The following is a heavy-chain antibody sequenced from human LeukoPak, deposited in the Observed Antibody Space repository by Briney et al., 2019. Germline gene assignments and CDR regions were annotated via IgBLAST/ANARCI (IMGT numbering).Heavy chain of an antibody. CDR2: INPNSGGT. J-gene: IGHJ5*02. D-gene: IGHD3-10*01. CDR1: GYTFSGYH. CDR3: ARGDKKENQSGPSGYFDP. V-gene: IGHV1-2*02. Sequence: ASVKVSCKASGYTFSGYHIHWVRQAPGQGLEWMGWINPNSGGTNFAPKFHGGVSITRDTAISTAYMELTSLRSDDTAVYYCARGDKKENQSGPSGYFDPWGQGTLVTVSS.